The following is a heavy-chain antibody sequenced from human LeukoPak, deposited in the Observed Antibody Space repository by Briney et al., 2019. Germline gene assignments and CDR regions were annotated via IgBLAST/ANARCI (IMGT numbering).Heavy chain of an antibody. D-gene: IGHD3-3*02. V-gene: IGHV3-48*01. J-gene: IGHJ4*02. CDR2: ISSSSSTI. CDR1: GFTFSSYS. CDR3: ARQAFASKRVFDY. Sequence: PGGSLRLSCAASGFTFSSYSMNWVRQAPGKGLEWVSYISSSSSTIYYADSVKGRFTISRDNAKNSLYLQMNSLRAEDTAVYYCARQAFASKRVFDYWGQGTLVTVSS.